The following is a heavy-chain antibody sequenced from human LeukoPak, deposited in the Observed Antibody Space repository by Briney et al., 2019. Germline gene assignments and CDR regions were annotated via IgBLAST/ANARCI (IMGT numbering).Heavy chain of an antibody. CDR2: IYHSGST. Sequence: SETLSLTCTVSGGSISSGGYYWSWIRQPPGKGLEWIGYIYHSGSTYYNPSLKSRVTISVDRSKNQFSLKLSSVTAADTAVYYCARNAYYSADFWGQGTLVTVSS. J-gene: IGHJ4*02. CDR1: GGSISSGGYY. D-gene: IGHD2/OR15-2a*01. V-gene: IGHV4-30-2*01. CDR3: ARNAYYSADF.